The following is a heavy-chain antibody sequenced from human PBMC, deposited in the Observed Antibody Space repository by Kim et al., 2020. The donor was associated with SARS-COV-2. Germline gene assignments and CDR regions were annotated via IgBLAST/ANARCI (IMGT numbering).Heavy chain of an antibody. CDR3: ASDWLCRGGGFCGLDY. V-gene: IGHV3-23*01. D-gene: IGHD2-15*01. J-gene: IGHJ4*02. Sequence: ESVKGRFTISRDNSPNTLYLQLSSLSAEDAAVYYCASDWLCRGGGFCGLDYWGQGTLVTVSS.